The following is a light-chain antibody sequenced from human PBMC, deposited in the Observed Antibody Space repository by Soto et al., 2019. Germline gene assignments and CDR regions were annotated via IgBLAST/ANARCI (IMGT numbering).Light chain of an antibody. J-gene: IGLJ2*01. CDR1: SSNIGAGYD. Sequence: QSVLTQPPSVSGAPGQRVTISCTGSSSNIGAGYDVHWYQQLPGTAPKLLIYGNSNRPSGVPDRLSGSKSGTSASLAITGRQADDEADYYCQSYDSSLSGGVFGGGTKLTVL. CDR3: QSYDSSLSGGV. V-gene: IGLV1-40*01. CDR2: GNS.